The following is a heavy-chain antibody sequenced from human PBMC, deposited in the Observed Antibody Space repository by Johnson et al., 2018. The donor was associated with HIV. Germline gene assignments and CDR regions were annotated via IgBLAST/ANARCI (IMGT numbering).Heavy chain of an antibody. CDR2: IKSKTDGGTT. CDR1: GFTFSNAW. V-gene: IGHV3-15*01. Sequence: VQLVESGGGLVKPGGSLRLSCAASGFTFSNAWMSWVRQAPGKGLEWVGRIKSKTDGGTTDYAAPVKGRFTISRDDSKNTLYLQMNSLRAEDTAVYYCARDHEMVFAFDIWGHGTMVTVSS. CDR3: ARDHEMVFAFDI. J-gene: IGHJ3*02. D-gene: IGHD2-8*01.